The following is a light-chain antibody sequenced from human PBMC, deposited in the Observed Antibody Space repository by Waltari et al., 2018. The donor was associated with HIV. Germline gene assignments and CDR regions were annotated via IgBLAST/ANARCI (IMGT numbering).Light chain of an antibody. CDR3: QSADSSGTYV. J-gene: IGLJ1*01. CDR2: KDT. Sequence: SYELKQPPSVSVSPGQTATITCSGDALATQYAYWYQQKAGHAAVVVIFKDTERPSGVPDRIAGSSSGTTVTFTISEVQAEDEADYYCQSADSSGTYVFGSGTKVTVL. V-gene: IGLV3-25*03. CDR1: ALATQY.